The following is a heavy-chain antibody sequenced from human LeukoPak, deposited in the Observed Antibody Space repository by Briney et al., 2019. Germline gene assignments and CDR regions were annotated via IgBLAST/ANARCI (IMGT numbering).Heavy chain of an antibody. V-gene: IGHV3-48*01. D-gene: IGHD4-17*01. CDR2: ISSSSNTI. J-gene: IGHJ4*02. CDR1: GFTFSSYS. Sequence: PGGSLRLSCAASGFTFSSYSMNWVRQAPGKGLEWVSYISSSSNTIYYADSVKGRFTISRDNAKNSLYLQMNSLRAEDTAVYYCASTVSDLFDYWGQGTLVTVSS. CDR3: ASTVSDLFDY.